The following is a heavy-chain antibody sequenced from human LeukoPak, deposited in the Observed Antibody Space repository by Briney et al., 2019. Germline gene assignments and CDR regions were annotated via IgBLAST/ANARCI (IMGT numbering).Heavy chain of an antibody. J-gene: IGHJ4*02. CDR2: ISYDGSNK. V-gene: IGHV3-30-3*01. Sequence: GGSLRLSCAASGFTFSSYAMHWVRRAPGKGLEWVAVISYDGSNKYYADSVKGRFTISRDNSKNTLYLQMNSLRAEDTAVYYCARLPLRYFDWLWDRNREFDYWGQGTLVTVSS. CDR3: ARLPLRYFDWLWDRNREFDY. D-gene: IGHD3-9*01. CDR1: GFTFSSYA.